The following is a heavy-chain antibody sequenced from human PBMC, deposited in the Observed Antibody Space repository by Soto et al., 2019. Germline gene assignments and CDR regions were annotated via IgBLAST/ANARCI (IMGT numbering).Heavy chain of an antibody. CDR2: IYSGGDT. V-gene: IGHV3-53*04. Sequence: EVQLVESGGGLVQPGGSLRLSCTASGFAVRHNYMTWVRQAPGKGLEWVSLIYSGGDTAYADSVKGRFTISRHTSQNTLYLQMNSLRAADTAFYYCARKTDSIPWGGDVWGKGTAVTVSS. CDR1: GFAVRHNY. D-gene: IGHD3-16*01. CDR3: ARKTDSIPWGGDV. J-gene: IGHJ6*04.